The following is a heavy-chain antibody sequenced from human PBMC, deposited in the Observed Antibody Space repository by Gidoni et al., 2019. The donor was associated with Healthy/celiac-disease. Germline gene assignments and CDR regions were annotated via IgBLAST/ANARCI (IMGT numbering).Heavy chain of an antibody. CDR3: TRHRDYGGNLRGVKAYGMDV. D-gene: IGHD4-17*01. CDR2: IRSKANSYAT. V-gene: IGHV3-73*01. J-gene: IGHJ6*02. Sequence: TGKGLEWVGRIRSKANSYATAYAASVKGRFTISRDDSKNTAYLQMNSLKTEDTAVYYCTRHRDYGGNLRGVKAYGMDVWGQGTTVTVSS.